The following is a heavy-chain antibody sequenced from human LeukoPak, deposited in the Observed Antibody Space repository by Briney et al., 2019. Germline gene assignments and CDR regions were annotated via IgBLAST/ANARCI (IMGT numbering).Heavy chain of an antibody. J-gene: IGHJ5*02. CDR3: ARTAIYYYDSSGYYHNWFDP. Sequence: SGTLSLTCTVSGGSISSYYWSWIRQPPGKGLEWMGYIYYSGSTNYNPSLKSRVTISVDTSKNQCSLKLSSVTAADTAVYYCARTAIYYYDSSGYYHNWFDPWGQGTLVTVSS. D-gene: IGHD3-22*01. V-gene: IGHV4-59*08. CDR1: GGSISSYY. CDR2: IYYSGST.